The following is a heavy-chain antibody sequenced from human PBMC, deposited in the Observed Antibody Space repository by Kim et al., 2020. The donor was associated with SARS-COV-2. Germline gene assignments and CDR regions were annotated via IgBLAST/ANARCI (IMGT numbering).Heavy chain of an antibody. V-gene: IGHV4-39*01. CDR3: ARHKETGYSSGWYYFDY. D-gene: IGHD6-19*01. CDR2: IYYSGST. CDR1: GGSISSSSYY. J-gene: IGHJ4*02. Sequence: SETLSLTCTVSGGSISSSSYYWGWIRQPPGKGLEWIGSIYYSGSTYYNPSLKSRVTISVDTSKNQFSLKLSSVTAADTAVYYCARHKETGYSSGWYYFDYWGQGTLVTVSS.